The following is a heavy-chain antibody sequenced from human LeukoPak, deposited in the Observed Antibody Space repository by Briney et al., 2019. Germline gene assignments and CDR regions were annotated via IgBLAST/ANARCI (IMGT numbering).Heavy chain of an antibody. Sequence: SETLSLTCTVSGGSISSGGYYWSWIRQHPGKGLEWIGYIYYSGGTYYNPSLKSRVTISVDTSRNQFSLKLSSVTAADTAVYYCARGDKNIAARVFDYWGQGTLVTVSS. D-gene: IGHD6-6*01. CDR2: IYYSGGT. CDR1: GGSISSGGYY. J-gene: IGHJ4*02. CDR3: ARGDKNIAARVFDY. V-gene: IGHV4-31*03.